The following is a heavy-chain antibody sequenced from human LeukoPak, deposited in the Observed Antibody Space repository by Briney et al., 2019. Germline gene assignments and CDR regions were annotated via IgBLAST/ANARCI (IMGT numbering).Heavy chain of an antibody. CDR3: ARGVTGGAYYEITEFYFDY. D-gene: IGHD3-9*01. Sequence: GGSLRLSCAASGFTFSSYWMNRVRQAPGKGLEWVANIKQDESEKYYVDSVKGRFTISRDNAKNSLYLQMNSLRAEDTAVYYCARGVTGGAYYEITEFYFDYWGQGTLATVSS. J-gene: IGHJ4*02. CDR2: IKQDESEK. CDR1: GFTFSSYW. V-gene: IGHV3-7*01.